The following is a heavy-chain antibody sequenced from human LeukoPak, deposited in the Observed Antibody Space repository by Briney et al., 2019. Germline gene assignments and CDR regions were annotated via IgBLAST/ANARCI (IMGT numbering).Heavy chain of an antibody. J-gene: IGHJ5*02. CDR1: GGSISSYY. Sequence: PSETLSLTCTVSGGSISSYYWSWIRQPAGKGLEWIGRIYTSGSTNYNPSLKSRVTISVDKSKSQFSLKLSSVTAADTAVYYCARASIAAADTVWFDPWGQGTLVTVSS. CDR3: ARASIAAADTVWFDP. CDR2: IYTSGST. D-gene: IGHD6-13*01. V-gene: IGHV4-4*07.